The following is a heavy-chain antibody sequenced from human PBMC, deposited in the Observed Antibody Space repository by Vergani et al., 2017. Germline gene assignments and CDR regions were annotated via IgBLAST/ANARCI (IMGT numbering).Heavy chain of an antibody. CDR1: GGSISSGSYY. CDR2: IYTSGST. D-gene: IGHD3-3*01. CDR3: ARASITIFGVVIKFPFTPNGMDV. V-gene: IGHV4-61*02. Sequence: QVQLQESGPGLVKPSQTLSLTCTVSGGSISSGSYYWSWIRQPAGKGLEWIGRIYTSGSTNYNPSLKSRVTISVDTSKNQFSLKLSSVTAADTAVYYCARASITIFGVVIKFPFTPNGMDVWGQGTTVTVSS. J-gene: IGHJ6*02.